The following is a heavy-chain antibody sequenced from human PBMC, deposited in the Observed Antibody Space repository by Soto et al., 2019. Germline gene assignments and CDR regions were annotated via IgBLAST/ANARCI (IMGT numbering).Heavy chain of an antibody. CDR2: IIPIFGTA. V-gene: IGHV1-69*13. CDR1: GGTFSSYA. CDR3: AREFNWNYRGAFDI. J-gene: IGHJ3*02. Sequence: SVKVSCKASGGTFSSYAISWVRQAPGQGLEWMGGIIPIFGTANYAQKFQGRVTITADESTSTAYMELSSLRSEDTAVYYCAREFNWNYRGAFDIWGQGTMVTVSS. D-gene: IGHD1-7*01.